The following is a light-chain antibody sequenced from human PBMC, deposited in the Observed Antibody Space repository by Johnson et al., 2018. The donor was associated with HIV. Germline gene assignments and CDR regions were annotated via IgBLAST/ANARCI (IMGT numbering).Light chain of an antibody. V-gene: IGLV1-51*01. CDR2: DHN. Sequence: QSVLTQPPSVSAAPGQKVTISCFGSDSTIGNNYVSWYQQLPGTAPKLLIYDHNKRPSGLPDRFSGSKSGTSATLGITGLPTGDEADYYCGTGDSSLSGYVFGTGTKVTVL. CDR1: DSTIGNNY. J-gene: IGLJ1*01. CDR3: GTGDSSLSGYV.